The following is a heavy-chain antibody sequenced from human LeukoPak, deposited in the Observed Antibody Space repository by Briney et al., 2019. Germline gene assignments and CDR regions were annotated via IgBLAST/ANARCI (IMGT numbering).Heavy chain of an antibody. CDR1: GGSIGRATYY. V-gene: IGHV4-39*07. D-gene: IGHD3-16*01. J-gene: IGHJ4*02. CDR2: MYYSGNT. Sequence: SETLSLTCSVSGGSIGRATYYWGWIRQPPGKGLEWIGTMYYSGNTDYNPSLKSRVTISVDTSKNQFSLKLSSVTAADTAVYYCARARRGYDYVWGSYTYYFDYWGQGTLVTVSS. CDR3: ARARRGYDYVWGSYTYYFDY.